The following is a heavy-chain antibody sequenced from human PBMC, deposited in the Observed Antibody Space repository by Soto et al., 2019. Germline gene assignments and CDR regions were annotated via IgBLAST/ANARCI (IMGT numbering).Heavy chain of an antibody. D-gene: IGHD2-8*02. CDR1: GYSFTGYY. CDR3: ARGDYGTGGYPFPYFDY. Sequence: XSVKVSCKASGYSFTGYYIHWGRQAPVQGLEWMGWINPDSGATNYAQNFQGRVTLTSDTSISTASMDLTSLTSDDTAVYYCARGDYGTGGYPFPYFDYWGQGTLVTVSS. V-gene: IGHV1-2*02. J-gene: IGHJ4*02. CDR2: INPDSGAT.